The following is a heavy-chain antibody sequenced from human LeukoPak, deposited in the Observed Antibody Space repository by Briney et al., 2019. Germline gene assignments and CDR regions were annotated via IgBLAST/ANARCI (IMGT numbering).Heavy chain of an antibody. Sequence: ASXXVSCKASGYTFTSYDINWVRQATGQGLEWMGWMNPDSGNTGYAQKFQGRVTITRNPSISTAYMELSSLRSEDPAVYYCATYCSSTSCPYNWFDPWGQGTLVTVSS. V-gene: IGHV1-8*03. CDR1: GYTFTSYD. CDR3: ATYCSSTSCPYNWFDP. D-gene: IGHD2-2*01. J-gene: IGHJ5*02. CDR2: MNPDSGNT.